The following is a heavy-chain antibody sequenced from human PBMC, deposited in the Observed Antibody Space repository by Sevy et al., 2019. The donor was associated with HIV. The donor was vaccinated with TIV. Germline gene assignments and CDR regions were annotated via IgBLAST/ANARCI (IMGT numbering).Heavy chain of an antibody. J-gene: IGHJ5*02. CDR2: LNGDGSSA. V-gene: IGHV3-74*01. Sequence: GGSLRLSCAASGFTFSSHWMHWVRQAPGKGLVWVSRLNGDGSSACYAVFVKGRFTISRGNGKNTVYLQISSLTADDTAVYYCTRGRSGTYGWFDPWGQGTLVTVSS. CDR3: TRGRSGTYGWFDP. D-gene: IGHD6-19*01. CDR1: GFTFSSHW.